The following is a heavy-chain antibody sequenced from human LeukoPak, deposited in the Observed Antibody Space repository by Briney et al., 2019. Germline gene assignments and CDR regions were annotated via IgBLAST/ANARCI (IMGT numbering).Heavy chain of an antibody. CDR2: IYSGGNT. Sequence: SGGSLRLSCAASGFTVSSNYMSWVRQAPGKGLEWVSVIYSGGNTYYADSVKGRFPLSRDNSKNTLYLHMNSLRAEDTAVYYCARVLLYYYDGSGYQDYWGQGTLVTVSS. V-gene: IGHV3-53*01. J-gene: IGHJ4*02. D-gene: IGHD3-22*01. CDR1: GFTVSSNY. CDR3: ARVLLYYYDGSGYQDY.